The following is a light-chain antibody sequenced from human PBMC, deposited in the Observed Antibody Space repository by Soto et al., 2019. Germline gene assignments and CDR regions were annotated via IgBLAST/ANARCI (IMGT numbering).Light chain of an antibody. Sequence: EIVMTQSPATLSVSPGERATLSCRASQSVCSNLAWYQQKPGQAPRLLIYAASTRATGIPARFSGSGSGTEFTLTISRLQSEDFAVYYCQQYIKWPLTFGEGTKLEIK. CDR2: AAS. CDR1: QSVCSN. J-gene: IGKJ2*01. CDR3: QQYIKWPLT. V-gene: IGKV3-15*01.